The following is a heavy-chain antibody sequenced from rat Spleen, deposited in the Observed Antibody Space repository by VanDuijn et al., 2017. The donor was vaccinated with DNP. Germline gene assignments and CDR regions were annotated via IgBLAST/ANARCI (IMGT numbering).Heavy chain of an antibody. J-gene: IGHJ2*01. Sequence: EVQLVESGGGLVQPGRSLKLSCAASGFTFSDYYMAWVRQAPTKGLEWVEYTNYDGGSTYNGDSVKGRFTISRDNAKSTLYLQMNSLRSEDMATYYCARHVLPLRVWDYWGQGVMVTVSS. CDR3: ARHVLPLRVWDY. D-gene: IGHD1-4*01. V-gene: IGHV5-22*01. CDR1: GFTFSDYY. CDR2: TNYDGGST.